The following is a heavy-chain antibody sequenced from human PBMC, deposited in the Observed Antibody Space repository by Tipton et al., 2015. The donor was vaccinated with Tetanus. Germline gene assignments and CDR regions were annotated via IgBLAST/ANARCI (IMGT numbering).Heavy chain of an antibody. CDR1: GFTFRSYG. Sequence: RSLRLSCAASGFTFRSYGMHWVRQAPGKGLEWVAVLWFDGGDEYYADSVKGRFTISRDNSKNTVYLQMNSLRAADTAVYFCATLPKQWLANFGYWGQGTLVTVSS. CDR3: ATLPKQWLANFGY. D-gene: IGHD6-19*01. CDR2: LWFDGGDE. J-gene: IGHJ4*02. V-gene: IGHV3-33*01.